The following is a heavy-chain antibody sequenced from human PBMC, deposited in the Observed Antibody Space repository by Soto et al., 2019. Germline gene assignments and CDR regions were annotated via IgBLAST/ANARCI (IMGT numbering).Heavy chain of an antibody. CDR2: ISGSGGST. CDR1: EFTFGAYA. CDR3: AKDTSDFWSGYYPIGTDYYYGMDV. J-gene: IGHJ6*02. Sequence: PGGSLRPSFEASEFTFGAYALGWAGRAPGKGLEGFSPISGSGGSTYYADSVKGRFTISRDNSKNTLYLQMNSLRAEDTAVYYCAKDTSDFWSGYYPIGTDYYYGMDVWGQGTTVTVSS. D-gene: IGHD3-3*01. V-gene: IGHV3-23*01.